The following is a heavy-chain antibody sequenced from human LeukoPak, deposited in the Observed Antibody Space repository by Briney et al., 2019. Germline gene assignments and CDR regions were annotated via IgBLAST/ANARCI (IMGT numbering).Heavy chain of an antibody. CDR1: GFTFSSYA. Sequence: GGSLRLSCAASGFTFSSYAMHWVRQAPGKGLEWVAVISYDGSNKYYADSVKGRFTISRDNSKNTLYLQMNSLRAEDTAVYYCASSDSSPDAFDILGQGTMVTVSS. V-gene: IGHV3-30*04. CDR3: ASSDSSPDAFDI. CDR2: ISYDGSNK. J-gene: IGHJ3*02. D-gene: IGHD3-22*01.